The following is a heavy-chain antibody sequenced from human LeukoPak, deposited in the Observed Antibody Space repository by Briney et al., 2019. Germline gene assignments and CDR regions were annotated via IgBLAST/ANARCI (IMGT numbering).Heavy chain of an antibody. CDR3: ARILDSAWGELGY. J-gene: IGHJ4*02. D-gene: IGHD6-19*01. V-gene: IGHV3-30*02. CDR1: GFAFSNYA. CDR2: VRYDGGNK. Sequence: GGSLRLSCAASGFAFSNYAIHWVRQAPGKGLEWVTFVRYDGGNKNYADSVKGRFTISRDNSKNTVYLHMNSLRAEDTAMYYCARILDSAWGELGYWGQGTLVTVSS.